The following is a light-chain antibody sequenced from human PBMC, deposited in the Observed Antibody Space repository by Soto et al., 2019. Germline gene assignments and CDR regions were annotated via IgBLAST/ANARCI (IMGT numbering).Light chain of an antibody. J-gene: IGKJ1*01. CDR3: QQCRSSPWK. Sequence: EIVLTQSPGTLSLSPGERATLSCRASQSVSSYYLAWYQQKPGQAPRLLIYAASSRATGIPDRFSGGGSGTDFTLTISRLEPEDFAVYYCQQCRSSPWKFGPGTK. V-gene: IGKV3-20*01. CDR1: QSVSSYY. CDR2: AAS.